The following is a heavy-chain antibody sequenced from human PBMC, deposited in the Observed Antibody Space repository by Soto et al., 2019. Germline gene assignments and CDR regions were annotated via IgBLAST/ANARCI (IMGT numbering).Heavy chain of an antibody. Sequence: SETLSLTCAVYGGSFSGYYWSWIRQSPGKGLEWIGEVNPTGSTKYNPSLKSRVTISVDTSMNQFSLNLNSVTAADTALYYCARSREQWLVDAFDIWGQGTMVTV. CDR3: ARSREQWLVDAFDI. V-gene: IGHV4-34*01. D-gene: IGHD6-19*01. CDR2: VNPTGST. CDR1: GGSFSGYY. J-gene: IGHJ3*02.